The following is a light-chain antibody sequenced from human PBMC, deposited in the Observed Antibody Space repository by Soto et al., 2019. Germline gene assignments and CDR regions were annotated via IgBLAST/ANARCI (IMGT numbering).Light chain of an antibody. J-gene: IGLJ1*01. CDR2: DVT. CDR3: SSYRASSTTHYV. V-gene: IGLV2-14*03. CDR1: GSDIGDYNY. Sequence: QSALTQPASLSGSPGQSITISCTGTGSDIGDYNYVSWYQQHPGKAPKLIIHDVTNRPSGVSDRFFGSKSGNTASLTISGLQAEDEADYYCSSYRASSTTHYVFGTGTKLTVL.